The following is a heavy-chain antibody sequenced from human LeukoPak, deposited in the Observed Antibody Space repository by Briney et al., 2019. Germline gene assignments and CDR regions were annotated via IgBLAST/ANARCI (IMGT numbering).Heavy chain of an antibody. Sequence: GGSLRLSCAASASTFSNYWMHWVRQAPGKGLVWVSRINPDGSRTNYADSVAGRFTISRDNAKNSLYLQMNSLRAEDTAVYYCATLSRCGGDCYYMDVWGKGTTVTVSS. D-gene: IGHD2-21*01. CDR1: ASTFSNYW. J-gene: IGHJ6*03. CDR3: ATLSRCGGDCYYMDV. CDR2: INPDGSRT. V-gene: IGHV3-74*01.